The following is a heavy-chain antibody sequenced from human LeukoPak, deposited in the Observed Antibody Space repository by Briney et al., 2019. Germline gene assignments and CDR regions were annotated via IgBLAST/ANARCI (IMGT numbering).Heavy chain of an antibody. J-gene: IGHJ4*02. Sequence: ASVNVSCKASGYTFTTYAMHWVRPAPGQGLEWMGWISAYNGNTNYAQKLQGRVTMTTDTSTSTAYMELRSLRSDDTAVYYCARVTVAARRFDYWGQGTLVTVSS. CDR1: GYTFTTYA. CDR2: ISAYNGNT. CDR3: ARVTVAARRFDY. D-gene: IGHD6-6*01. V-gene: IGHV1-18*01.